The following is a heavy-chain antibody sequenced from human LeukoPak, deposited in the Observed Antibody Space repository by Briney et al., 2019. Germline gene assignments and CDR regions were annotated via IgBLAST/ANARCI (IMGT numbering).Heavy chain of an antibody. V-gene: IGHV4-59*01. CDR2: IYYSGRT. CDR1: GGSISSYY. D-gene: IGHD2-2*01. Sequence: SETLSLTCSASGGSISSYYWSWIRQPPGKGLEWIGYIYYSGRTNYNPSLKSRVTISVDTSKNQFSLKLSSVTAADTAVYYCARDKDIVVVPTGTWGGFDPWGQGTLVTVSS. J-gene: IGHJ5*02. CDR3: ARDKDIVVVPTGTWGGFDP.